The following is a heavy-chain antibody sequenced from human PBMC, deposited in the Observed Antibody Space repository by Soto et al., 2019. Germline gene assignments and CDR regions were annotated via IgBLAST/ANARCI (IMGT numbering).Heavy chain of an antibody. V-gene: IGHV1-18*01. CDR1: GYTFTSYG. Sequence: GASVKVSCKASGYTFTSYGISWVRQAPGQGLEWMGWISAYNGNTNYAQKLQGRVTMTTDTSTSTPYMELRSLRSDDTAVYYCARDAPYSSSPFYGMDVWGQGTTVTVSS. CDR3: ARDAPYSSSPFYGMDV. D-gene: IGHD6-6*01. CDR2: ISAYNGNT. J-gene: IGHJ6*02.